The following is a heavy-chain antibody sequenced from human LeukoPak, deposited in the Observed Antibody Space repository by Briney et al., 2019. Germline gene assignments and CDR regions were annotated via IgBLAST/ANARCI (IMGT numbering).Heavy chain of an antibody. D-gene: IGHD1-26*01. V-gene: IGHV1-2*06. CDR2: INPSTGGT. CDR1: GYTFSGDY. Sequence: ASVKVSCKAFGYTFSGDYVHWVRQAPGQGLEWMGRINPSTGGTTYAQKFQGRVTMTRDTSVSTAYMELNRLTSDDTAVYFCARDRNLYSGSFASWGQGTLVTVSS. CDR3: ARDRNLYSGSFAS. J-gene: IGHJ4*02.